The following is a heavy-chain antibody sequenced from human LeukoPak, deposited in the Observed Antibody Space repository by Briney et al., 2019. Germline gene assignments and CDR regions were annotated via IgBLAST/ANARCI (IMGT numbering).Heavy chain of an antibody. CDR2: ISGSGGST. CDR3: AKDRIAAAGSYYYYGMDV. D-gene: IGHD6-13*01. V-gene: IGHV3-23*01. Sequence: GGSLSLSCAVSGLPLGTYAFSWVRQTPGKGLEWVSAISGSGGSTYYADSVKGRFTISRDNSKNTLYLQMNSLRAEDTAVYYCAKDRIAAAGSYYYYGMDVWGQGTTVTVSS. CDR1: GLPLGTYA. J-gene: IGHJ6*02.